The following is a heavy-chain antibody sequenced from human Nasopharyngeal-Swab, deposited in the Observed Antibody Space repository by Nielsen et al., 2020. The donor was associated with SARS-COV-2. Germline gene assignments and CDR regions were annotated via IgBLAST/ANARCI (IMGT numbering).Heavy chain of an antibody. J-gene: IGHJ4*02. V-gene: IGHV4-59*01. Sequence: GSLRLSCTVSGGSISSYYWSWIRQPPGKGLEWIGYIYYSGSTNYNPSLKSRVTISVDTSKNQFSLKLSSVTAADTAVYYCASGGQWLELDYWGQGTLVTVSS. D-gene: IGHD6-19*01. CDR2: IYYSGST. CDR3: ASGGQWLELDY. CDR1: GGSISSYY.